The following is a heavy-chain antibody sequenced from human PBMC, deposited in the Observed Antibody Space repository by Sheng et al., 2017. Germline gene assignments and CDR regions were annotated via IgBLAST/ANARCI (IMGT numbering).Heavy chain of an antibody. D-gene: IGHD3-22*01. V-gene: IGHV3-33*06. J-gene: IGHJ4*02. CDR3: AKEENYYDSSGYNYFDY. Sequence: QVQLVESGGGVVQPGRSLRLSCAASGFTFSSYGMHWVXQAPGKGLEWVAVIWYDGSNKYYADSVKGRFTISRDNSKNTLYLQMNSLRAEDTAVYYCAKEENYYDSSGYNYFDYWGQGTLVHRLL. CDR2: IWYDGSNK. CDR1: GFTFSSYG.